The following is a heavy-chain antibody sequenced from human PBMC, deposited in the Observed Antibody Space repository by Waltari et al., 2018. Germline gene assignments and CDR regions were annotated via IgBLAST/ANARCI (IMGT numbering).Heavy chain of an antibody. V-gene: IGHV1-69-2*01. J-gene: IGHJ6*03. CDR3: ATLPTTVVPAARPRIDYYMDV. CDR1: GYTFTDYY. D-gene: IGHD2-2*01. CDR2: VDPEDGET. Sequence: EVQLVQSGAEVKKPGATVKISCKASGYTFTDYYMHWVQQAPGKGLEWMGRVDPEDGETIYAEKFQGRVTITADTSTDTAYMELSSLRSEDTAVYYCATLPTTVVPAARPRIDYYMDVWGKGTTVTVSS.